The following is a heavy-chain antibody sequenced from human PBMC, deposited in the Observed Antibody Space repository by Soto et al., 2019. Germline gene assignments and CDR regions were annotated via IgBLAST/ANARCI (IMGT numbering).Heavy chain of an antibody. D-gene: IGHD2-15*01. Sequence: QVQLQQSGPGLVKPSQTLSLTCAISGDSVSSNDAAWNWIRQSPSRGLEWLGRTYYRSEWYHDYAVSVKGRLIINPDTSRNQFSLHLNSVTPDDTAVYYCASGWQLHSWGQGTRVTVSS. CDR2: TYYRSEWYH. J-gene: IGHJ4*02. V-gene: IGHV6-1*01. CDR1: GDSVSSNDAA. CDR3: ASGWQLHS.